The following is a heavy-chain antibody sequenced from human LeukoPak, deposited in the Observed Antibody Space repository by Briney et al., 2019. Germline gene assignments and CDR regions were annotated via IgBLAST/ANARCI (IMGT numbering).Heavy chain of an antibody. CDR2: IYHSGST. D-gene: IGHD3-22*01. V-gene: IGHV4-38-2*02. CDR1: GYSISSGYY. CDR3: ARDYYDSSGYCFDY. J-gene: IGHJ4*02. Sequence: SETLSLTCTVSGYSISSGYYWGWIRQPPGKGLEWIGSIYHSGSTYYNPSLKSRVTISVDTSKNQFSLKLSSVTAADTAVYYCARDYYDSSGYCFDYWGQGTLVTVSS.